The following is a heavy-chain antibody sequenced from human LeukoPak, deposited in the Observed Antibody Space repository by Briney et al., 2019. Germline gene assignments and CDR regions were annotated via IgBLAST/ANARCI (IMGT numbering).Heavy chain of an antibody. CDR2: ISAYNGNT. CDR3: ARDQGSSGWCYYGMDV. D-gene: IGHD6-13*01. CDR1: GYTFTSYG. Sequence: ASVKVSCKASGYTFTSYGISWVRQAPGQGLEWMGWISAYNGNTNYAQKLQGRVTMTTDISTSTANMELRSLRSDDTAVYYCARDQGSSGWCYYGMDVWGQGTTVTVSS. V-gene: IGHV1-18*01. J-gene: IGHJ6*02.